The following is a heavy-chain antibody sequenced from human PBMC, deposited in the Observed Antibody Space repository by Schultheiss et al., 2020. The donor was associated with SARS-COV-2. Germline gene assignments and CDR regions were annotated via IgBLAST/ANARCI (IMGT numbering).Heavy chain of an antibody. D-gene: IGHD3-16*01. V-gene: IGHV1/OR15-3*02. CDR2: INAGNGNT. J-gene: IGHJ6*03. Sequence: ASVKVSCKASGYTFTSYYMHWVRQAPGQGLEWMGWINAGNGNTKYSQKFQGRVTITRDTSASTAYMELSSLRSEDTAVYYCARVVGGAYYYMDVWGKGTTVTVSS. CDR3: ARVVGGAYYYMDV. CDR1: GYTFTSYY.